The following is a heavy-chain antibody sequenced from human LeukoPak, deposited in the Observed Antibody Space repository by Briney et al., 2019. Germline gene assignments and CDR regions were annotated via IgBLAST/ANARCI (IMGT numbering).Heavy chain of an antibody. D-gene: IGHD3-10*01. CDR3: AKGLRTGVGPYKGYHYYMDV. Sequence: GGFLRLSCAASGVTFSSYAMRWVRQTPGKGLKWGSTINDNGAGTYYADSVKGRFTISRDNSYNTMSLQMNSLRDEDAGVYYCAKGLRTGVGPYKGYHYYMDVWGKGATVTVSS. CDR2: INDNGAGT. J-gene: IGHJ6*03. CDR1: GVTFSSYA. V-gene: IGHV3-23*01.